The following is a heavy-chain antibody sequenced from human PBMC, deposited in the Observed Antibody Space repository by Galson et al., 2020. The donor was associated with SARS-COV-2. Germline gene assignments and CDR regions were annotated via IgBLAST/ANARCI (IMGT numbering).Heavy chain of an antibody. CDR1: GGSISSSSYY. Sequence: SETLSLTCTVYGGSISSSSYYWGWIRQPPGKGLEWIGSIYYSGSTYYNPSLKSRVTISVDTSKNQFSLKLSSVTAADTAVYYCAARYSSSWFGDNWFDPWGQGTLVTVSS. CDR2: IYYSGST. V-gene: IGHV4-39*01. D-gene: IGHD6-13*01. CDR3: AARYSSSWFGDNWFDP. J-gene: IGHJ5*02.